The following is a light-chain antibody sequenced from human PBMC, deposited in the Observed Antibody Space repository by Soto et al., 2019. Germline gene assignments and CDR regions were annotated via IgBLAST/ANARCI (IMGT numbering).Light chain of an antibody. Sequence: DIQMTQSPSSLSASVGDRVTITCRASQTISSWLAWYQQKPGKAPKLLIYKASSLESGVPSRFSGSGSGTEFTLSISSLQRADFATEYRQQYKSYPWTFGQGTEVEIK. CDR1: QTISSW. V-gene: IGKV1-5*03. J-gene: IGKJ1*01. CDR2: KAS. CDR3: QQYKSYPWT.